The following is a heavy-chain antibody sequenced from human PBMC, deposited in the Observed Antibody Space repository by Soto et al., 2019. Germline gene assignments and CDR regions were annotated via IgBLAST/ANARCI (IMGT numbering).Heavy chain of an antibody. CDR1: GGSISSSSIH. V-gene: IGHV4-39*02. CDR3: AREYESSPTD. J-gene: IGHJ4*02. D-gene: IGHD6-13*01. Sequence: SETLCLTCTVSGGSISSSSIHWGWIRQSPGKGLEWIGSIYYSGSTYYNPSLKSRATISVDTSKNQFSLKLTSVTAADTAVYYCAREYESSPTDWGQGTLVTVTS. CDR2: IYYSGST.